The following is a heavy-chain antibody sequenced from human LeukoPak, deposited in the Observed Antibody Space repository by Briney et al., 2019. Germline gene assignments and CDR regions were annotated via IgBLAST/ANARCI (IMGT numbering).Heavy chain of an antibody. CDR2: INPNSGGT. D-gene: IGHD6-13*01. Sequence: AASVKVSCKASGYTFTGYYMHWVRQAPGQGLEWMGWINPNSGGTNYAQKFQGRVTMTRDTSISTAYMELSRLRSDDTAVYYCAREGYSSSSRWLDPLGQGTLVTVSS. CDR3: AREGYSSSSRWLDP. V-gene: IGHV1-2*02. J-gene: IGHJ5*02. CDR1: GYTFTGYY.